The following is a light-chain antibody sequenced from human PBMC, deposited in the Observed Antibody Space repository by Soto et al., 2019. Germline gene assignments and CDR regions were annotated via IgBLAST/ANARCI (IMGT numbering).Light chain of an antibody. CDR1: SSDVGGYHY. CDR3: SSYTSSSTYVV. V-gene: IGLV2-14*01. CDR2: DVS. Sequence: QSALTQPASVSGSPGQSITISCTGTSSDVGGYHYVSWYQQHPGKAPKLMIYDVSNRPSGVSNRFSGSKSGNTAALTISGLQAEYEADYYCSSYTSSSTYVVLGGGTKLTVL. J-gene: IGLJ2*01.